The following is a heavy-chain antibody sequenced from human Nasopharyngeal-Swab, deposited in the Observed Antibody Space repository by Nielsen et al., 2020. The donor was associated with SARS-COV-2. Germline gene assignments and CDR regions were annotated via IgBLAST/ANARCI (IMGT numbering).Heavy chain of an antibody. CDR3: ARDIEEWLVVPSLSFDY. Sequence: ASVKVSCKASGYTFRDHYIHWVRQAPGQGLEWVGRINPDSGGRNYALRFQGRVTMTRDTSITTAYMEMSGLASDDTAIYYCARDIEEWLVVPSLSFDYWGQGTLVTVSS. D-gene: IGHD3-3*01. J-gene: IGHJ4*02. CDR1: GYTFRDHY. V-gene: IGHV1-2*06. CDR2: INPDSGGR.